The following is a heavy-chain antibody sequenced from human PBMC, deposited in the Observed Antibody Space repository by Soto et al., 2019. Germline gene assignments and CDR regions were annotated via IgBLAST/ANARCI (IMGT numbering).Heavy chain of an antibody. CDR2: VTSSSSTI. Sequence: GGSLRLSCAASGFTFSSYSMNWVRQAPGKGLEWVSYVTSSSSTIYYADSVKGRFTISRDNAKNSLYLQMNSLRAEDTAVYFCARDLGSSWYPEYFQHWGQGT. D-gene: IGHD6-13*01. CDR3: ARDLGSSWYPEYFQH. CDR1: GFTFSSYS. V-gene: IGHV3-48*01. J-gene: IGHJ1*01.